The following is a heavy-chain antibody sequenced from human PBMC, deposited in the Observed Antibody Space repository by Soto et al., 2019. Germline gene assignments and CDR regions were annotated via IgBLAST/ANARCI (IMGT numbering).Heavy chain of an antibody. D-gene: IGHD6-13*01. CDR1: GGSISSYY. V-gene: IGHV4-59*01. CDR2: IFYSGST. J-gene: IGHJ6*02. Sequence: QVQLQESGPGLVKPSETLSLTCTVSGGSISSYYWSWIRQPPGKGLEWIGYIFYSGSTNYNPSLKSRATXXVXTXXDQFCLTLSSVTAAATAAYSCARAGSSWYPYGMDVWGQRTTVTVSS. CDR3: ARAGSSWYPYGMDV.